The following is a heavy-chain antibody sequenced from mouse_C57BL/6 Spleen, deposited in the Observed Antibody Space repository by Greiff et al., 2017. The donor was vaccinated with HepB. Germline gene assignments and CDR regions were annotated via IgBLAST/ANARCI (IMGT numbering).Heavy chain of an antibody. Sequence: VQLQQPGAELVMPGASVKLSCKASGYTFTSYWMHWVKQRPGQGLEWIGEIDPSDSYTNYNQKFMGKSTLTVDKSSSTAYMQLSSLTSEDSAVYYCARDYYGSRAYYFDYWGQGTTLTVSS. V-gene: IGHV1-69*01. CDR3: ARDYYGSRAYYFDY. J-gene: IGHJ2*01. CDR1: GYTFTSYW. D-gene: IGHD1-1*01. CDR2: IDPSDSYT.